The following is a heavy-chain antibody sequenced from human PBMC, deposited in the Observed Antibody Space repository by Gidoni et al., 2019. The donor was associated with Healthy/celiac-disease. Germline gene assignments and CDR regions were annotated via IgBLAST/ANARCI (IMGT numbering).Heavy chain of an antibody. CDR2: IYYSGST. CDR3: ARFFLHYFDY. J-gene: IGHJ4*02. V-gene: IGHV4-39*07. D-gene: IGHD3-3*01. CDR1: GGSISSSSYY. Sequence: QLQLQESGPGLVKPSETLSLTCTVPGGSISSSSYYWGWIRQPPGKGLEWIGSIYYSGSTYYNPSLKSRVTILVDTSKNQFSLKLSSVTAADTAVYYCARFFLHYFDYWGQGTLVTVSS.